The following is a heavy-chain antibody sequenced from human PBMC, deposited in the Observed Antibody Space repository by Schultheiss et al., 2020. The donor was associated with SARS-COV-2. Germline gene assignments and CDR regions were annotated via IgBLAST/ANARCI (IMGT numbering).Heavy chain of an antibody. Sequence: SETLSLTCTVSGGSISSYYWGWIRQPPGRGLEWIESINYSGRTYYNPSLKSRITISVDTSKNQFSLKMTSVTAADTAVYYCARHFDAPYAFDVWGRGTMVTVSS. J-gene: IGHJ3*01. V-gene: IGHV4-39*01. D-gene: IGHD3-9*01. CDR3: ARHFDAPYAFDV. CDR1: GGSISSYY. CDR2: INYSGRT.